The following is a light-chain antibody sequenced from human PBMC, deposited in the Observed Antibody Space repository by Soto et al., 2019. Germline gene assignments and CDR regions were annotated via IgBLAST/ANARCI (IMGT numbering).Light chain of an antibody. CDR2: DVT. Sequence: QSALTQPASVSGSPGQSITISCTGTSSDVGGYNFASWYQQHPGKAPKIMIYDVTNRPSGVSNRFSGSKSGNTASLTISGLQAEDEDDYYCSSYTSSSTLLFGTGTKLTVL. J-gene: IGLJ1*01. CDR3: SSYTSSSTLL. CDR1: SSDVGGYNF. V-gene: IGLV2-14*01.